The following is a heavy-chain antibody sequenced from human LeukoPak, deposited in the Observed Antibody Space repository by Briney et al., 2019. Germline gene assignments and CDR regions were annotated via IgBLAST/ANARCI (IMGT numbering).Heavy chain of an antibody. J-gene: IGHJ4*02. CDR2: INPSGGST. D-gene: IGHD2-15*01. V-gene: IGHV1-46*01. CDR3: ATGTDIRHTHVSGY. CDR1: GYTFTGYY. Sequence: GASVKVSCKASGYTFTGYYMHWVRQAPGQGLEWMGIINPSGGSTSYAQKFQGRVTMTEDTSTDTAYMELSSLRSEDTAVYYCATGTDIRHTHVSGYWGQGTLVTVSS.